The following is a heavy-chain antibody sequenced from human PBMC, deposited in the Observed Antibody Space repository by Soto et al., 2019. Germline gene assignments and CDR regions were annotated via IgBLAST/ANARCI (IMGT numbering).Heavy chain of an antibody. J-gene: IGHJ4*02. Sequence: GASVKVSCKASGYNFTSYGISWVRQAPGQGLEWMGWISAYNGNTNYAQKLQGRVTMTTDTSTSTAYMELRSLRSDDTAVYYCARAYYDSSGYSFGYWGQGTLVTVSS. CDR2: ISAYNGNT. CDR3: ARAYYDSSGYSFGY. D-gene: IGHD3-22*01. V-gene: IGHV1-18*01. CDR1: GYNFTSYG.